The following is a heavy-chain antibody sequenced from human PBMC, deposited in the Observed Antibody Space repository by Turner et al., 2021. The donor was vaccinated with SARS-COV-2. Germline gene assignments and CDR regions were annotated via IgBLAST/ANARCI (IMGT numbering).Heavy chain of an antibody. CDR3: AREGAPVSSSSRVWFDP. Sequence: VQLVQTGAEVKKPGASVKVSCKASGYTFTGYYMHWVRQAPGQGLEWMGWINPNSGGTNYAQKFQGRVTMTRDTSISTAYMDLSRLRSDDTAVYYCAREGAPVSSSSRVWFDPWGQGTLVTVSS. CDR1: GYTFTGYY. CDR2: INPNSGGT. V-gene: IGHV1-2*02. J-gene: IGHJ5*02. D-gene: IGHD6-6*01.